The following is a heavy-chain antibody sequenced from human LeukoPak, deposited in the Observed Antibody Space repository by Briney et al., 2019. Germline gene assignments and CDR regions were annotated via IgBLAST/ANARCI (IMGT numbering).Heavy chain of an antibody. J-gene: IGHJ5*02. Sequence: KASETLSLTCTVSGYSISSGYYWGWIRQPPGKGLEWIGSIYHSGSTYYNPSLKSRVTISVDTSKNQFSLKLSSVTAADTAVYYCARDLQLLTGTTPKSREDPYNWFDPWGQGTLVTVSS. CDR2: IYHSGST. CDR3: ARDLQLLTGTTPKSREDPYNWFDP. V-gene: IGHV4-38-2*02. D-gene: IGHD1-7*01. CDR1: GYSISSGYY.